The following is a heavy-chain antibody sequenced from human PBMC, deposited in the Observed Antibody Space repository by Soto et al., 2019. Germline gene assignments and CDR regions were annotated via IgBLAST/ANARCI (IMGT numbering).Heavy chain of an antibody. V-gene: IGHV3-74*02. CDR3: ARGIFGSGTANDY. D-gene: IGHD3-3*01. J-gene: IGHJ4*02. CDR2: INGDGSGT. Sequence: EVQLVESGGGLVQPGGSLRLSCAASGFTFSGSWMHWVRQAPGKGLIWVSRINGDGSGTSYADFVKGRFTISRDNAKNTLFLQIYGLRDEDTAVYYCARGIFGSGTANDYWGQGTLVTVSS. CDR1: GFTFSGSW.